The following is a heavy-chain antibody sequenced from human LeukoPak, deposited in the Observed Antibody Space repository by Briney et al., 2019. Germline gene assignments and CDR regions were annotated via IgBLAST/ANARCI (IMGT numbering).Heavy chain of an antibody. V-gene: IGHV3-7*01. D-gene: IGHD5-18*01. J-gene: IGHJ4*02. Sequence: GGSLRLSCEASGFTFSDYWMSWVRQAPGKGLEWVANIKEDGNEKYYVDSVKGRFTISRDNAKNAVYLQMNSLRADDTAVFYCARAAVMVGSDWWAYDYWGQGTLVTVSS. CDR2: IKEDGNEK. CDR3: ARAAVMVGSDWWAYDY. CDR1: GFTFSDYW.